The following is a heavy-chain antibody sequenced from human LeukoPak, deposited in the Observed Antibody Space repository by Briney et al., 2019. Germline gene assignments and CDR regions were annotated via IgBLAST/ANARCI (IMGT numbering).Heavy chain of an antibody. CDR1: GYSVSSGYF. V-gene: IGHV4-38-2*02. CDR2: MYHTGTT. D-gene: IGHD1-1*01. J-gene: IGHJ3*02. CDR3: ARLSTWNDGVDAFDI. Sequence: SETLSLTCTVSGYSVSSGYFWGWIRQPPGKRLEGIGNMYHTGTTYYNPSLKSRVTITIDTSKNQFSLKLSSVTAADTAVFYCARLSTWNDGVDAFDIWGQGTMVTVSS.